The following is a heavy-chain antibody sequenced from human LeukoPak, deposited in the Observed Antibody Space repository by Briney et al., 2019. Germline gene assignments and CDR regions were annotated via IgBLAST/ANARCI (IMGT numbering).Heavy chain of an antibody. J-gene: IGHJ4*02. CDR2: IYSGGSGST. CDR1: GFTVSSSY. CDR3: AHRKATSWAHDY. Sequence: PGGSLRLSCAASGFTVSSSYMSWVRQAPGKELEWVSVIYSGGSGSTYYADSVKGRFTISRDNSKNTLNLQMNSLRAEDTAVYYCAHRKATSWAHDYWGQGTLVTVSS. D-gene: IGHD2-2*01. V-gene: IGHV3-53*01.